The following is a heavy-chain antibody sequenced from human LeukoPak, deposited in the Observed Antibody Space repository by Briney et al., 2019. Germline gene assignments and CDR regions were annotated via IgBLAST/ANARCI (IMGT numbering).Heavy chain of an antibody. CDR1: GFTFSSYS. D-gene: IGHD3-22*01. Sequence: GGSLRLSCAASGFTFSSYSMNWVRQAPGKGLEWVSSISSSSSYIYYADSVKGRFTISRDNSKNTLYLQMNSLRAEDTAVYYCARASYYDSSGYDYWGQGTLVTVSS. J-gene: IGHJ4*02. CDR2: ISSSSSYI. CDR3: ARASYYDSSGYDY. V-gene: IGHV3-21*01.